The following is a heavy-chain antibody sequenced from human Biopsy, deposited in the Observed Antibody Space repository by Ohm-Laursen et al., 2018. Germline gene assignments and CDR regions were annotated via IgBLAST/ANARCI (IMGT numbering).Heavy chain of an antibody. CDR3: VREPKTGTAEAWYFDL. CDR2: ISYNEST. CDR1: AANVKSSGYF. V-gene: IGHV4-31*02. J-gene: IGHJ2*01. D-gene: IGHD3-9*01. Sequence: SQTLSFTCSVFAANVKSSGYFRAWIRQRLGKGLEWIGYISYNESTHYNPSLTSRLAISFDTSNNRISLQLRSVSVADTDVYYCVREPKTGTAEAWYFDLWGRGSPVTVPS.